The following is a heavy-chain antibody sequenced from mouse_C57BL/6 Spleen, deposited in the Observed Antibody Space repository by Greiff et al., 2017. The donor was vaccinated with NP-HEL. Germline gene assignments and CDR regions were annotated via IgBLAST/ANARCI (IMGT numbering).Heavy chain of an antibody. Sequence: QVTLKESGPGILQSSQTLSLTCSFSGFSLSTSGMGVSWIRQPSGKGLEWLAHIYWDDDKRYNPSLKSRLTISKDTSRNQVFLKITSVDTADTATYYCARREGYYGSGGYFDVWGTGTTVTVSS. CDR1: GFSLSTSGMG. J-gene: IGHJ1*03. CDR2: IYWDDDK. D-gene: IGHD1-1*01. V-gene: IGHV8-12*01. CDR3: ARREGYYGSGGYFDV.